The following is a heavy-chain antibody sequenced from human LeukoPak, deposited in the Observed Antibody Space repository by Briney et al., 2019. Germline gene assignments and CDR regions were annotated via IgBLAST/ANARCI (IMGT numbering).Heavy chain of an antibody. J-gene: IGHJ4*02. V-gene: IGHV1-8*03. D-gene: IGHD6-13*01. CDR2: MNPNSGNT. Sequence: ASVKVSCKASGYTFTSYDINWVRQATGQGLEWMGWMNPNSGNTGYAQKFQGRITITRNTSISTAYMELRSLRSDDTAVYYCARDLGPYSSSWKEGYWGQGTLVTVSS. CDR1: GYTFTSYD. CDR3: ARDLGPYSSSWKEGY.